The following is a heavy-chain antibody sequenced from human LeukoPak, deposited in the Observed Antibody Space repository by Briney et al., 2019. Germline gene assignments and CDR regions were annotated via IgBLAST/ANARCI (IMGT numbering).Heavy chain of an antibody. CDR3: ARDHRPFDCYDSSCYLLRNYYYYGMDV. V-gene: IGHV3-21*01. D-gene: IGHD3-22*01. CDR1: GFTFSSYS. J-gene: IGHJ6*02. CDR2: ISSSSSYI. Sequence: GGSLRLSCAVSGFTFSSYSMNWVRQAPGKGLEWVSSISSSSSYIYYADSVKGRFTISRDNAKNSLYLQMNSMRAEHTPVYYCARDHRPFDCYDSSCYLLRNYYYYGMDVWGQGTTVTVSS.